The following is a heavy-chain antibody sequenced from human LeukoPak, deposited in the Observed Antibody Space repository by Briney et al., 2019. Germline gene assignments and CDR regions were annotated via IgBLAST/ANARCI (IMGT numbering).Heavy chain of an antibody. V-gene: IGHV3-21*01. CDR2: ISSSSSYI. J-gene: IGHJ4*02. CDR1: GFTFSSYS. CDR3: AKEERGYCGGGSCYPYDY. Sequence: GGSLRLSCAASGFTFSSYSMNWVRQAPGKGLEWVSSISSSSSYIYYADSVKGRFTISRDNSKNTLSLQMNSLRVEDTAVYYCAKEERGYCGGGSCYPYDYWGQGTLVTVSS. D-gene: IGHD2-15*01.